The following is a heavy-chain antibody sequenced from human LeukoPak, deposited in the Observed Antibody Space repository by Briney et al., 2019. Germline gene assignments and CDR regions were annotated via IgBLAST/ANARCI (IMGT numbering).Heavy chain of an antibody. CDR2: IHYSGST. CDR3: AGNRYYFDY. CDR1: GGSIRSYY. V-gene: IGHV4-59*01. Sequence: TSETLSLTCTVSGGSIRSYYWSWIRQPPGKGLEWIGYIHYSGSTNYTPSLKSRVTISVDTSKNQFSLKLSSVTAADTAVYYCAGNRYYFDYWGQGTLVTVSS. J-gene: IGHJ4*02.